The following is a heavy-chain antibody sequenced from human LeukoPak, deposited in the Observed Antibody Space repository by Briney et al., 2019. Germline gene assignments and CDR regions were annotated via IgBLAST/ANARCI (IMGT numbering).Heavy chain of an antibody. CDR3: ARGPQRVAATNLGSFRFDY. V-gene: IGHV1-2*02. J-gene: IGHJ4*02. CDR2: INPNSGGT. CDR1: GYTFPGYY. D-gene: IGHD2-15*01. Sequence: ASVNVSCKASGYTFPGYYMHWVRQAPGQGFEWMGWINPNSGGTNYAQKFQGRVTMTRDTSIRTAYMELSRLRSDDTAVYYCARGPQRVAATNLGSFRFDYWGQGTLVTVSS.